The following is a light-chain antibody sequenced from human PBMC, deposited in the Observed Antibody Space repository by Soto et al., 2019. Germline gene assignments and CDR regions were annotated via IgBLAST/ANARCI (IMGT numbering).Light chain of an antibody. Sequence: DIRMTQSTSSLSASVGYSVTITCRASQGINNYLAWYQQKPGKVPVLLIYSASTLKPGIPSRFSGSGTGTDFTLTISSLQPEDFATYYCQKYDSAPRTFGQGTKVDIK. CDR1: QGINNY. CDR3: QKYDSAPRT. CDR2: SAS. J-gene: IGKJ1*01. V-gene: IGKV1-27*01.